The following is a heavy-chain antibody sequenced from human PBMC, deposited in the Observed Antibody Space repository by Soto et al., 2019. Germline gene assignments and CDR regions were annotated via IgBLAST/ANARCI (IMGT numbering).Heavy chain of an antibody. D-gene: IGHD3-3*01. CDR2: INHSGST. V-gene: IGHV4-34*01. CDR3: ARGDDDFWSGPPYYYYMDV. J-gene: IGHJ6*03. Sequence: SETLSLTCAVYGGSFSGYYWSWIRQPPGKGLEWIGEINHSGSTNYNPSLKSRVTISVDTSKNQFSLKLSSVTAADTAVYYCARGDDDFWSGPPYYYYMDVWGKGTTVTVSS. CDR1: GGSFSGYY.